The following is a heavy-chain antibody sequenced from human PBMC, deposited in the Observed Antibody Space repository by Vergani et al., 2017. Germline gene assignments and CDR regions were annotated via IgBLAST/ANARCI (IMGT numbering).Heavy chain of an antibody. J-gene: IGHJ6*03. CDR1: GDSITNGGFS. CDR3: SRASLRALVGYYYYMDV. CDR2: IFPSGNS. D-gene: IGHD3-16*02. Sequence: QLQLQESGSGLVQPSQTLSLTCAVSGDSITNGGFSWNWIRQPPGKGPEWIGYIFPSGNSDYNPSLKNRVSISLDKSKNQFSLWVNSVTAADTAVYFCSRASLRALVGYYYYMDVGGKGKTVVVSS. V-gene: IGHV4-30-2*01.